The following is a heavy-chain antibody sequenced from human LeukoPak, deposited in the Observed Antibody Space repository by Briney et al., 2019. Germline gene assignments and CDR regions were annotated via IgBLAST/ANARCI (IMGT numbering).Heavy chain of an antibody. CDR3: ARDSLDYYGSGIPDY. J-gene: IGHJ4*02. D-gene: IGHD3-10*01. Sequence: SETLSLTCAVYGGSFSDNYWSWIRQPPGKGLEWIGEINHGGSTKYNPSLKSRVTISVDTSKNQFSLKLSSVAAADTAVYYCARDSLDYYGSGIPDYWGQGTLVTVSS. CDR1: GGSFSDNY. CDR2: INHGGST. V-gene: IGHV4-34*01.